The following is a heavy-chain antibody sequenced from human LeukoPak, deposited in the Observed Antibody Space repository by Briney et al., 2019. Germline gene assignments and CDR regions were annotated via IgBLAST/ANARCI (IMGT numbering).Heavy chain of an antibody. Sequence: SETLSLTCTVSGYSISSGYYWGWIRQPPGKGLEGIGSIYHSGSTYYNPSLKSRVTISVDTSKNQFSLKLSSVTAADTAVYYCARTTEGGYTYDYFYYYYMDVWGKGTTVTISS. V-gene: IGHV4-38-2*02. J-gene: IGHJ6*03. CDR1: GYSISSGYY. CDR2: IYHSGST. D-gene: IGHD5-18*01. CDR3: ARTTEGGYTYDYFYYYYMDV.